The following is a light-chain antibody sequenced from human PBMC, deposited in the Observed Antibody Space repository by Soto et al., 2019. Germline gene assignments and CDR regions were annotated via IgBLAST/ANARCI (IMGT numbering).Light chain of an antibody. CDR2: EVS. Sequence: QSALTQPPSASGSPGQSVTISCTGTSSDVGGYNFVSWYQQHPGKVPKLMIYEVSKRPSGVPDRFSGSKSGNTASLTVSGLQAEDEADYYYSSYAGSNNMVVFGGGTKLTVL. V-gene: IGLV2-8*01. CDR1: SSDVGGYNF. J-gene: IGLJ2*01. CDR3: SSYAGSNNMVV.